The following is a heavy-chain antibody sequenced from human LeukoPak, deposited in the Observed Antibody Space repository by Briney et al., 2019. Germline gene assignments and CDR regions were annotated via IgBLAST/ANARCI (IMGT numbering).Heavy chain of an antibody. J-gene: IGHJ4*02. Sequence: ASVKVSCKPSGYTFTSYGINWVRQAPGQGLEWMGWIRVYNGNTNYAQKFKGRVTMTTDTSTNTAYMELRSLGSDDTAVYYSARGGSRVTTINILDYWGQGTLVTVSS. V-gene: IGHV1-18*01. CDR3: ARGGSRVTTINILDY. CDR1: GYTFTSYG. D-gene: IGHD5-24*01. CDR2: IRVYNGNT.